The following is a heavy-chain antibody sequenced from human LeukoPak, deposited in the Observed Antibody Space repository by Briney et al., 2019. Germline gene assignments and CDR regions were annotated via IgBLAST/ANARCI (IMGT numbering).Heavy chain of an antibody. CDR3: AREVVGFGELAYFDY. CDR2: ISSSGSTI. D-gene: IGHD3-10*01. J-gene: IGHJ4*02. V-gene: IGHV3-48*03. Sequence: QPGGSLRLSCAASGFTFNSYEMNWVRQAPGKGLEWVSYISSSGSTIYYADSVKGRFTISRDNAKNSLYLQMNSLRAEDTAVYYCAREVVGFGELAYFDYWGQGTLVTVSS. CDR1: GFTFNSYE.